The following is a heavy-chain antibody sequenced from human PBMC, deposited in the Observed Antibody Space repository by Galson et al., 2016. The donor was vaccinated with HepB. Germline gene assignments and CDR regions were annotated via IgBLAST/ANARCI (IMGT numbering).Heavy chain of an antibody. V-gene: IGHV3-30-3*01. J-gene: IGHJ4*02. Sequence: SLRLSCAASGFTFSTYAMHWVRQAPGKGLEWVAVVSFDGSNKYYADSVKGRFTISRDSSKNTLYLQMNSLRAEDTAVYYCARDPSGRYVPYTPYFDYWGQGTLVTVSS. CDR3: ARDPSGRYVPYTPYFDY. D-gene: IGHD1-26*01. CDR1: GFTFSTYA. CDR2: VSFDGSNK.